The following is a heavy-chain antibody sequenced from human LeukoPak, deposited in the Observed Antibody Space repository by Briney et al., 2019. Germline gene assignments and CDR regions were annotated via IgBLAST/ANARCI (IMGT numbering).Heavy chain of an antibody. J-gene: IGHJ4*02. CDR2: IKQDGSEK. CDR3: ASEKIVGAAKFDY. D-gene: IGHD1-26*01. V-gene: IGHV3-7*01. Sequence: GGSLRLSCAASGFTFSSYWMSWVRQAPGKGLEWVANIKQDGSEKYYVDSVKGRFTISRDNVKNSLFLQMNSLRAEDTAAYYCASEKIVGAAKFDYWGQGTLVTVSS. CDR1: GFTFSSYW.